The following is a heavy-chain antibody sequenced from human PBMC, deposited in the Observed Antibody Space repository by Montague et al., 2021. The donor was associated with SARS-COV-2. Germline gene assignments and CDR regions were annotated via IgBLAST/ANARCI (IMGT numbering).Heavy chain of an antibody. D-gene: IGHD5-24*01. Sequence: SETLFLTCTVSGGSISSGDYYWSWIRQPPGKGLEWIGYIYYSGSTNYNPSLKSRVTISVDTSKNQFSLKLSSVTAADTAVYYCARVFPRWLQFDPYFDYWGQGTLVTVSS. J-gene: IGHJ4*02. V-gene: IGHV4-61*08. CDR3: ARVFPRWLQFDPYFDY. CDR1: GGSISSGDYY. CDR2: IYYSGST.